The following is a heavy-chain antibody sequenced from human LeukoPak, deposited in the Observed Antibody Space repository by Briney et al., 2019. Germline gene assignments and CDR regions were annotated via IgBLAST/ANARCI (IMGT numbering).Heavy chain of an antibody. V-gene: IGHV4-59*01. CDR2: IYYSGST. CDR3: ARATPSGGSYYFDY. Sequence: PSETLSLTCTVSGGSISSYYWSWIRQPPGKGLEWIGCIYYSGSTNYNPSLKSRVTISVDTSKNQFSLKLSSVTAADTAVYYCARATPSGGSYYFDYWGQGTLVTVSS. CDR1: GGSISSYY. J-gene: IGHJ4*02. D-gene: IGHD1-26*01.